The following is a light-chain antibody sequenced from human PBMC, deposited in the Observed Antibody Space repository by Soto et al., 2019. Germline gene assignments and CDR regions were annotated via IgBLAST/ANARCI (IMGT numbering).Light chain of an antibody. CDR2: EIT. CDR3: CAYAGACVYV. V-gene: IGLV2-11*01. J-gene: IGLJ1*01. CDR1: STDVGGYNY. Sequence: QSALTQPRSVSGSPGQSVTISCTGTSTDVGGYNYVSWYQCHPGKAPKLLIYEITERPSGVPDRFSGSRSGNTASLTISGLQADDEAEYFCCAYAGACVYVFGTGTKVTVL.